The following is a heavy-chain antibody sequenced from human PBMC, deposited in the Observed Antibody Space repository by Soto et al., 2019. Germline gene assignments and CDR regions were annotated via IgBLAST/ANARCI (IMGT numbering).Heavy chain of an antibody. CDR2: MNPNSGNT. J-gene: IGHJ3*02. CDR3: ARVSSGYCSGGSCYRSDAFDI. Sequence: QVQLVQSGAEVKKPGASVKVSCKASGYTFTSYDINWVRQATGQGLEWMGWMNPNSGNTGYAQKFHGRVTMNRNTSISTAYMELSSPRSEDTAVYYCARVSSGYCSGGSCYRSDAFDIWGQGTMVTVSS. D-gene: IGHD2-15*01. V-gene: IGHV1-8*01. CDR1: GYTFTSYD.